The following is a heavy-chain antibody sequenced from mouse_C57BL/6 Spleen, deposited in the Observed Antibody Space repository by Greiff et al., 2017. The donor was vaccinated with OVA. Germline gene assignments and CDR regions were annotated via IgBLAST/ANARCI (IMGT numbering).Heavy chain of an antibody. J-gene: IGHJ4*01. CDR2: IYPGDGDT. V-gene: IGHV1-80*01. Sequence: VKLMESGAELVKPGASVKISCKASGYAFSSYWMNWVKQRPGKGLEWIGQIYPGDGDTNYNGKFKGKATLTADKSSSTAYMQLSSLTSEDSAVYFCARFVQHYYAMDYWGQGTSVTVSS. CDR3: ARFVQHYYAMDY. CDR1: GYAFSSYW.